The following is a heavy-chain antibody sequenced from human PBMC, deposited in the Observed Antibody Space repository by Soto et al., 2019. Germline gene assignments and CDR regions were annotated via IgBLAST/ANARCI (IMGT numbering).Heavy chain of an antibody. J-gene: IGHJ6*02. Sequence: GGSLRLSCASSGVTFSSYAMSWVRQAPGKGLEWVSAISGSGGSTYYADSVKGRFTISRDNSKNTLYLQMNSLRAEDTAVYYCARTMEYQLLSSYYYGMDVWGQGTTVTVSS. D-gene: IGHD2-2*01. CDR1: GVTFSSYA. CDR2: ISGSGGST. V-gene: IGHV3-23*01. CDR3: ARTMEYQLLSSYYYGMDV.